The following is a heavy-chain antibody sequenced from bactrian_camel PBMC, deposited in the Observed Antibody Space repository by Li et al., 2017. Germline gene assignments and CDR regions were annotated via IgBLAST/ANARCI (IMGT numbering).Heavy chain of an antibody. D-gene: IGHD1*01. CDR3: TKSGGRSYASGYNF. J-gene: IGHJ4*01. Sequence: QLVESGGGSALAGGSVRLSCAVSGYTFNTYSWFRQAPGQEREGVAAIDTGDGSTYYLNSVEGRFTISHDNAKNTLYLQMNSLKTEEMAMYYCTKSGGRSYASGYNFWGQGTQVTVS. CDR1: GYTFNTYS. CDR2: IDTGDGST. V-gene: IGHV3S1*01.